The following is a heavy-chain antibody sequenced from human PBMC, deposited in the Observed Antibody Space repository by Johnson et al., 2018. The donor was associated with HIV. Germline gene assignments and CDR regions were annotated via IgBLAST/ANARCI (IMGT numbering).Heavy chain of an antibody. D-gene: IGHD5-24*01. V-gene: IGHV3-30*02. Sequence: QVQLVESGGGLVQPGRSLRLSCAASGFTFSSYGMHWVRQAPGKGLEWVAFIRYDGSNKYYADSVKGRFTISRDNSKNTLYLKMNSLRGEDTAIYYCAKAPGWLLDAFDMWGQGTMVTVSS. CDR2: IRYDGSNK. CDR1: GFTFSSYG. CDR3: AKAPGWLLDAFDM. J-gene: IGHJ3*02.